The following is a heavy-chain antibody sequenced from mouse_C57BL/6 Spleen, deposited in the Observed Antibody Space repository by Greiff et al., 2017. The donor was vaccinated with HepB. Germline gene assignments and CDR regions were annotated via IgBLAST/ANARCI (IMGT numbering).Heavy chain of an antibody. V-gene: IGHV1-62-2*01. CDR1: GYTFTEYT. J-gene: IGHJ4*01. D-gene: IGHD2-5*01. CDR2: FYPGSGSI. Sequence: VQLVESGAELVKPGASVKLSCKASGYTFTEYTIHWVKQRSGQGLEWIGWFYPGSGSIKYNEKFKDKATLTADKSSSTVYMELSRLTSEDSAVYFCARHEDEAYYSNYGGAMDYWGQGTSVTVSS. CDR3: ARHEDEAYYSNYGGAMDY.